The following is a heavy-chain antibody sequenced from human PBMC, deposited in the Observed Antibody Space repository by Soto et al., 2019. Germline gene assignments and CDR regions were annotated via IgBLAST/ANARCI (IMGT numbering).Heavy chain of an antibody. CDR3: AREDSTTRLDYFDY. V-gene: IGHV4-59*01. D-gene: IGHD4-4*01. Sequence: PSETLSLTCTVSGGSISSYYWSWIRQPPGKGLEWIGYIYYSGSTNYNPSLKSRVTISVDTSKNQFSLKLSSVTAADTAVYYCAREDSTTRLDYFDYWGQGTLVTVSS. CDR2: IYYSGST. J-gene: IGHJ4*02. CDR1: GGSISSYY.